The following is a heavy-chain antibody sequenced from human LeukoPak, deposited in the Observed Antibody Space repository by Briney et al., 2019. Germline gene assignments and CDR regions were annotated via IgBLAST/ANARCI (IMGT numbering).Heavy chain of an antibody. Sequence: SVKVSCKASGGTFSSYAISWVRQTPGQWLEWMGRIIPILGIANYAQKFQGRVTITADKSTSTAYMELSSLRSEDTAVYYCARARHLMGATDAFDIWGQGTMVTVSS. CDR1: GGTFSSYA. V-gene: IGHV1-69*04. CDR2: IIPILGIA. D-gene: IGHD1-26*01. CDR3: ARARHLMGATDAFDI. J-gene: IGHJ3*02.